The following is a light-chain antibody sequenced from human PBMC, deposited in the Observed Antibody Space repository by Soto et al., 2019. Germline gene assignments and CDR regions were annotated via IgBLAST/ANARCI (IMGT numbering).Light chain of an antibody. V-gene: IGKV3-15*01. CDR2: GAS. Sequence: EIVMTQSPATLSVSPGERATLSCRASQSVSSNLAWYQQKPGQAPRLLIYGASTRATGIPARFSGSGSGTEFTHTTSSLRSEDFAVYSCQQYNNWPPRAWTFGQGTKVEIK. CDR3: QQYNNWPPRAWT. J-gene: IGKJ1*01. CDR1: QSVSSN.